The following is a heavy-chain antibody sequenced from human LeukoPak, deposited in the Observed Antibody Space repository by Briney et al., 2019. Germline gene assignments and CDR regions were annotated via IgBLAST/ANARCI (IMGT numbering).Heavy chain of an antibody. D-gene: IGHD3-10*01. CDR3: ARDLIYGSGSPIDY. V-gene: IGHV6-1*01. J-gene: IGHJ4*02. CDR2: TYYRSKWYN. CDR1: GDSVSSNSAA. Sequence: SQTLSLTCAISGDSVSSNSAAWNWIRQSPSRGLEWLGRTYYRSKWYNDYAVSVKSRITINPDTSKNQFSQQLNSVTAADTAVYYCARDLIYGSGSPIDYWGQGTLVTVSS.